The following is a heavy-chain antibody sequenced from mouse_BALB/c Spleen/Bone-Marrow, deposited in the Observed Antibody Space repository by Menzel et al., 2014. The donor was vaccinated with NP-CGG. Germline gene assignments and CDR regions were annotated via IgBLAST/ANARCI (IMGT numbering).Heavy chain of an antibody. V-gene: IGHV5-9-2*01. Sequence: EVKVEESGGGLVKSGGSLKLSCAASRFSFNSYGMSWVRQTPEKRLEWVATISGGGSYTFYPDSVKGRFTISRDNAKNNLYLQLSSLRSEDTALYYCARHAYYDQTEVSFVYWGQGTLVTVSA. CDR3: ARHAYYDQTEVSFVY. CDR1: RFSFNSYG. CDR2: ISGGGSYT. J-gene: IGHJ3*01. D-gene: IGHD2-4*01.